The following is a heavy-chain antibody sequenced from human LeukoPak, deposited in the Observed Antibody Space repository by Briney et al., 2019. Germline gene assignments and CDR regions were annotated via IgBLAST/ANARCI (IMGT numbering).Heavy chain of an antibody. J-gene: IGHJ5*02. CDR1: GFPFNSYA. Sequence: GGSLRLSCAASGFPFNSYAMTWVRQAPGKGLEWFSGISGSGDKIYSAGSVKGRFTISRDNSKNMLFLQMNGLRAEDTAVYYCAKDRTYDSSARFAPWGQGTLVTVSS. CDR2: ISGSGDKI. CDR3: AKDRTYDSSARFAP. D-gene: IGHD6-13*01. V-gene: IGHV3-23*01.